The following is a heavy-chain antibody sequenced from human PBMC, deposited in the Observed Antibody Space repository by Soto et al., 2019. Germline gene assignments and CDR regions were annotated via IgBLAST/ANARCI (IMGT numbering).Heavy chain of an antibody. V-gene: IGHV3-21*01. CDR3: ARSPNPVTGWFDP. CDR1: GFTFSSYS. D-gene: IGHD2-8*01. Sequence: GGSLRLSCAASGFTFSSYSMNWVRQAPGKGLEWVSSISSSSSYIYYADSVKGRFTISRDNAKNSLYLQMNSLRAEDTAVYYCARSPNPVTGWFDPWGQGTLVTVSS. J-gene: IGHJ5*02. CDR2: ISSSSSYI.